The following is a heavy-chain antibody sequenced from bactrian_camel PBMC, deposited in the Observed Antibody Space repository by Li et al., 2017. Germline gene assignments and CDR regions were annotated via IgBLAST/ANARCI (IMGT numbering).Heavy chain of an antibody. J-gene: IGHJ4*01. CDR2: INTRYGSL. V-gene: IGHV3S68*01. CDR3: ATGIYCAHELSPDVYDV. Sequence: HVQLVESGGGSVQAGGSLRLSCVVSGYTSSRPSVGWFRQAAGKEREGIARINTRYGSLYYADSVKGRFTISQGNSKNSLYLQMNSLTPGDTAMYYCATGIYCAHELSPDVYDVWGQGTQVTVS. CDR1: GYTSSRPS. D-gene: IGHD2*01.